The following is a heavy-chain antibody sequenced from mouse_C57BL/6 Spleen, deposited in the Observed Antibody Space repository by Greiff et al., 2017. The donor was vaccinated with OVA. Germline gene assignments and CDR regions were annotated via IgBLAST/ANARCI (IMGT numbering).Heavy chain of an antibody. CDR3: ARTAQATTGAMDY. Sequence: QVQLKQPGAELVKPGASVKLSCKASGYTFTSYWMQWVKQRPGQGLEWIGEIDPSDSYTNYNQKFKGKATLTVDTSSSTAYMQLSSLTSEDSAVYYCARTAQATTGAMDYWGQGTSVTVSS. V-gene: IGHV1-50*01. J-gene: IGHJ4*01. D-gene: IGHD3-2*02. CDR1: GYTFTSYW. CDR2: IDPSDSYT.